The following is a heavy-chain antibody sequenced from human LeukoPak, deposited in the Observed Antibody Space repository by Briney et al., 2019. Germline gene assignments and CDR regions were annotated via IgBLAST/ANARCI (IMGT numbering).Heavy chain of an antibody. J-gene: IGHJ6*02. V-gene: IGHV3-74*01. D-gene: IGHD3-10*01. CDR2: INSDGSST. Sequence: GGSLRLSCAASGFTSSSYWMHWVRQAPGKGLVWVSRINSDGSSTSYADSVKGRFTISRDNAKNTLYLQMNSLRAEDTAVYYCARSTGYYPMDVWGQGTTVTVSS. CDR1: GFTSSSYW. CDR3: ARSTGYYPMDV.